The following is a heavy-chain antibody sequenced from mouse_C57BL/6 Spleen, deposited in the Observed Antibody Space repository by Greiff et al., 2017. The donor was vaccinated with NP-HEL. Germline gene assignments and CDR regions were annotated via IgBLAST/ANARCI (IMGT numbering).Heavy chain of an antibody. CDR1: GYSITSGYY. V-gene: IGHV3-6*01. D-gene: IGHD1-1*02. Sequence: EVQLQQSGPGLVKPSQSLSLSCSVTGYSITSGYYWCLIRQFPGNILEWIGYISYGGSNNYNASFKTPISITSDTSKNQFFLKLNSVTTEDTATYYCARDAGSYVYLYFEVWGTGTTVTVSS. CDR3: ARDAGSYVYLYFEV. CDR2: ISYGGSN. J-gene: IGHJ1*03.